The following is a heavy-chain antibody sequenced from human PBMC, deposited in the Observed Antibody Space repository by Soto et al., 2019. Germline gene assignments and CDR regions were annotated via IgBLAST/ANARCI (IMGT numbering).Heavy chain of an antibody. CDR2: INPKSDDT. CDR1: GYPFSDDQ. D-gene: IGHD4-4*01. Sequence: ASVKVSCKASGYPFSDDQIHWLRRAPGQGLEWMGRINPKSDDTNYAQKFQGRVTMTRDTSIDTAYLELTGLTSDDTATYYCARKHSLDYIRWGLDPWGQGTLVTVSS. J-gene: IGHJ5*02. CDR3: ARKHSLDYIRWGLDP. V-gene: IGHV1-2*02.